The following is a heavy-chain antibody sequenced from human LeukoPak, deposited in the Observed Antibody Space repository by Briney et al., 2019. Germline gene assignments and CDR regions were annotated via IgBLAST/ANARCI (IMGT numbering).Heavy chain of an antibody. CDR3: AREDGNWGSSYYFDY. Sequence: PSETLSLTCTVSGGSISSGSYYWSWIRQPAGKGLEWIGRIYTSGSTNYNPSLKSRVTISVDTSKNQFPLKLSSVTAADTAVYYCAREDGNWGSSYYFDYWGQGTLVTVSS. CDR2: IYTSGST. J-gene: IGHJ4*02. CDR1: GGSISSGSYY. V-gene: IGHV4-61*02. D-gene: IGHD7-27*01.